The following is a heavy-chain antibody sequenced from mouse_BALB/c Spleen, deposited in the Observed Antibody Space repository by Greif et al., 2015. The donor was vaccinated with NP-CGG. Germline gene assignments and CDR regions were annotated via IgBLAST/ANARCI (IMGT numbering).Heavy chain of an antibody. Sequence: VKLMEPGAELVKPGASVKMSCKASGYTFTSYWMHWVKQRPGQGLEWIGVIDPSDSYTSYNQKFKGKATLTVDTSSSTAYMQLSSLTSEDSAVYYCTRYYYGSYYFDYWGQGTTLTVSS. J-gene: IGHJ2*01. CDR1: GYTFTSYW. CDR3: TRYYYGSYYFDY. D-gene: IGHD1-2*01. CDR2: IDPSDSYT. V-gene: IGHV1S127*01.